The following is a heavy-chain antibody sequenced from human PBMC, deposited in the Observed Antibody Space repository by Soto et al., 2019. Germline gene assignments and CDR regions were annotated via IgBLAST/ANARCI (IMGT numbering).Heavy chain of an antibody. CDR3: ARKSSTSSWFDP. CDR2: ISGYNGNT. D-gene: IGHD2-2*01. CDR1: GYTFFNYG. Sequence: ASVKVSCKASGYTFFNYGISCVLQAPLQWLEWMGWISGYNGNTNYAQKFQARVTMTTDTSTRTAYMELRSLRSDDTALYYCARKSSTSSWFDPWGQGTLVTVSS. V-gene: IGHV1-18*01. J-gene: IGHJ5*02.